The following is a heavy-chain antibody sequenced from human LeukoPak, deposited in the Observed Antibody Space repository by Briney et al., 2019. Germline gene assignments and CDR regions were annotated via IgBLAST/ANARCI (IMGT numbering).Heavy chain of an antibody. CDR2: IYPGDSAA. D-gene: IGHD7-27*01. CDR1: GYSFSSFC. CDR3: ARQNWGVDY. J-gene: IGHJ4*02. V-gene: IGHV5-51*01. Sequence: GESLKISCEGSGYSFSSFCSAWVCPMPGKSLEWTGIIYPGDSAAKYSPSFQGQVTVTADKSIRTAYLQWSSLKASDTAMYYCARQNWGVDYWGQGTLVTVSS.